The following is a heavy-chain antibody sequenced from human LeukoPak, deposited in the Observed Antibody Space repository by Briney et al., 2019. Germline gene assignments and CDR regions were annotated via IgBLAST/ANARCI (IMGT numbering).Heavy chain of an antibody. Sequence: ASVKVSCKASGYTFTSYDINWVRQATGQGLEWMGWMNPNSGNTGYAQKFQGRVTMTRNTSISTAYMELSSLRSEDTAVYYCARQGAPGYSSGWFLRSYYYYYYMDVWGKGTTVTVSS. J-gene: IGHJ6*03. CDR1: GYTFTSYD. D-gene: IGHD6-19*01. V-gene: IGHV1-8*01. CDR2: MNPNSGNT. CDR3: ARQGAPGYSSGWFLRSYYYYYYMDV.